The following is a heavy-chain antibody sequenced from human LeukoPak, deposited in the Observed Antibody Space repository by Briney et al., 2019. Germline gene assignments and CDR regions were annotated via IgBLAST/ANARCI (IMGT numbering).Heavy chain of an antibody. J-gene: IGHJ5*02. V-gene: IGHV3-30-3*01. D-gene: IGHD2-15*01. CDR3: ARGSSVVVADNWFDP. CDR2: ISYDGSNK. Sequence: GGSLRLSCAASGFTFSSYAMHWVRQAPGKGLEWVAVISYDGSNKYYADSVKGRFTISRDNSKNSLYLQMNSLRAEDTAVYYCARGSSVVVADNWFDPWGQGTLVTVSS. CDR1: GFTFSSYA.